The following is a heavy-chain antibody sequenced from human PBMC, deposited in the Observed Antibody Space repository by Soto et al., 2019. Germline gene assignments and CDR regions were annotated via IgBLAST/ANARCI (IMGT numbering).Heavy chain of an antibody. CDR1: GFTFSNYG. J-gene: IGHJ2*01. CDR2: IWSDGSTK. D-gene: IGHD3-22*01. Sequence: QVQLVESGGGVVQPGRSLRLSCAASGFTFSNYGMHWVRQAPGKGLEWMTLIWSDGSTKYYADSVKGRFTISRDNSKNTXFRPRNSVRVEDTAVYYCAGDWYFDSSGYRYWYFDLWGRGTLVTVPS. V-gene: IGHV3-33*01. CDR3: AGDWYFDSSGYRYWYFDL.